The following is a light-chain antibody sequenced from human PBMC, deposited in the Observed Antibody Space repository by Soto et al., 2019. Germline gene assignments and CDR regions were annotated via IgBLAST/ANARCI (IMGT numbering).Light chain of an antibody. CDR3: QQYNSYPWT. CDR2: KSS. V-gene: IGKV1-5*03. J-gene: IGKJ1*01. Sequence: DIQMTQSPSTLSASVGDRVTITCRASQSISSWLAWYQQKPGKAPKLLIYKSSSLESGVPSRFSGSGSGTEFTLTISNLQPDDFATYYCQQYNSYPWTFRQGTKVEIK. CDR1: QSISSW.